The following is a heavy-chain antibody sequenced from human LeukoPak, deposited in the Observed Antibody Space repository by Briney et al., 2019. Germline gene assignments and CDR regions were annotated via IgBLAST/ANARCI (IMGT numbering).Heavy chain of an antibody. Sequence: SETLSLTCTVSGGSISSYYWSWIRQPAGKGLEWIGRIYTSGSTNSTPSLKSRVTMSVDTSKNQFSLKLSSVTAADTAVYYCARDVGAGRDGYNDAFDIWGQGTMVTVSS. CDR3: ARDVGAGRDGYNDAFDI. D-gene: IGHD5-24*01. CDR1: GGSISSYY. CDR2: IYTSGST. V-gene: IGHV4-4*07. J-gene: IGHJ3*02.